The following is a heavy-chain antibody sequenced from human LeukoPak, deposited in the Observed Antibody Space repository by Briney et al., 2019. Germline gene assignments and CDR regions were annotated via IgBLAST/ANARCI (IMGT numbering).Heavy chain of an antibody. V-gene: IGHV3-53*01. Sequence: GGSLRLSCAASGFTVSSNYMSWVRQAPGKGLEWVSVIYSGGSTYYADSAKGRFTISRDNSKNTLYLQMNSLRVEDTAVYFCARVGSGDTYGYGDYWGQGTLVTVSS. J-gene: IGHJ4*02. CDR3: ARVGSGDTYGYGDY. D-gene: IGHD5-18*01. CDR2: IYSGGST. CDR1: GFTVSSNY.